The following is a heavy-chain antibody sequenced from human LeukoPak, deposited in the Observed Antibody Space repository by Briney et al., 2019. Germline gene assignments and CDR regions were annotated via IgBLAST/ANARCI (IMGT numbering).Heavy chain of an antibody. Sequence: QTRGSLRLSCAASGFTFRSYAMSWVRQAPGKELEWVPAISGSGGSTDYADSVKGRFTISRDNSNNTLYLQMNSLRAEDTAVYYCAKDVTYCSSTSCPGDYWGQGTLVTVSS. CDR2: ISGSGGST. CDR1: GFTFRSYA. V-gene: IGHV3-23*01. D-gene: IGHD2-2*01. J-gene: IGHJ4*02. CDR3: AKDVTYCSSTSCPGDY.